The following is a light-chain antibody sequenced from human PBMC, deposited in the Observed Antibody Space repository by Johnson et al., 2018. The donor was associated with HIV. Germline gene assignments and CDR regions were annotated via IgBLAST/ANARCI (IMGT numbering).Light chain of an antibody. V-gene: IGLV1-51*02. J-gene: IGLJ1*01. Sequence: VLTQPPSVSAAPGQKVTISCSGSSSNIGNNYVSWYQQLPGTAPKLLIYENNKRPSGIPDRFSGSKSGTSATLGITGLQTGDEADYYCGTWDSGLSAGGVFGTGTNVTVL. CDR1: SSNIGNNY. CDR2: ENN. CDR3: GTWDSGLSAGGV.